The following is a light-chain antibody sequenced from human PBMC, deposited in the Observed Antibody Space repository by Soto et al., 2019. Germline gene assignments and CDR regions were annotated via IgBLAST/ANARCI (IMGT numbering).Light chain of an antibody. CDR2: ENI. J-gene: IGLJ1*01. CDR1: SSNVGNNF. Sequence: QSALTQPPSVSAAPGQRVTISCSGSSSNVGNNFVSWYQQFPGTAPKLLIHENIQRPSGIPDRFSGSKSGTSATLDITGLQTGDEADYFCGAWGSSLSSGGIFGTGTKVTVL. CDR3: GAWGSSLSSGGI. V-gene: IGLV1-51*02.